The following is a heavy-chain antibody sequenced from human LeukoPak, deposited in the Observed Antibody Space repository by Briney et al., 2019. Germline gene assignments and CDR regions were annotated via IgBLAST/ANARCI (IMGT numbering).Heavy chain of an antibody. J-gene: IGHJ3*01. CDR1: GYTFTNSY. D-gene: IGHD3-10*01. V-gene: IGHV1-46*01. Sequence: ASVKVSCKASGYTFTNSYIHWVRQAPGQGLEWMGIINPSGGSTGYAQKFQGRVTMTRDASTSTVYMELSSLRSEDSAVYYCARGLNTLVRGASDAFDLWGQGTMVTVSS. CDR2: INPSGGST. CDR3: ARGLNTLVRGASDAFDL.